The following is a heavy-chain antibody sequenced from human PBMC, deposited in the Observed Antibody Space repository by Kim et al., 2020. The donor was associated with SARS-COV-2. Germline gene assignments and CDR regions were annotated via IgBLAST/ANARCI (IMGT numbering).Heavy chain of an antibody. J-gene: IGHJ4*02. CDR2: INHRGST. V-gene: IGHV4-34*01. Sequence: SETLSLTCAVYGGSFSGHYWNWIRQPPGMGLEWIGEINHRGSTNYNPSLKSRVTLSVDTSKNQFSLKLSSVTAADTAVYYCARRPAGVDWWGQGTPVTV. CDR1: GGSFSGHY. CDR3: ARRPAGVDW.